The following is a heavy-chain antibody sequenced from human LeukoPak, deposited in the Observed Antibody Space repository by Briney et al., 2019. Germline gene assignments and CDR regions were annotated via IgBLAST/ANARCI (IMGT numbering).Heavy chain of an antibody. Sequence: GGSLRLSCAASGFTFSTYAMSWVRQAPGKGLEWVSAMSGIGGSTKYADSVKGRFTISRDDSKNTLYLQMNSLRAEDTAVYYCAKDGYTSSLNHPGAAEFDYWGQGTLVTVSS. V-gene: IGHV3-23*01. CDR3: AKDGYTSSLNHPGAAEFDY. J-gene: IGHJ4*02. CDR2: MSGIGGST. CDR1: GFTFSTYA. D-gene: IGHD6-6*01.